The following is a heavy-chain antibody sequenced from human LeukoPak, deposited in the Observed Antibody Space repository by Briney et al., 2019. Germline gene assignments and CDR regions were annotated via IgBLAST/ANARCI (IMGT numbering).Heavy chain of an antibody. D-gene: IGHD2-2*01. V-gene: IGHV4-61*02. CDR1: GGSISSGGYY. CDR2: IYTSGST. CDR3: ARVGSNYKRYCSSTSCYPARTHGRHGAFDI. Sequence: SETLSLTCTVSGGSISSGGYYWSWIRQPAGKGLEWIGRIYTSGSTNYNPSLKSRVTISVDTSKNQFSLKLSSVTAADTAVYYCARVGSNYKRYCSSTSCYPARTHGRHGAFDIWGQGTMVTVSS. J-gene: IGHJ3*02.